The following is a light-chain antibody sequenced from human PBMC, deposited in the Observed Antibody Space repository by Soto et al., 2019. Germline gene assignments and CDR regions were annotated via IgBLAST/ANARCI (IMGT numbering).Light chain of an antibody. CDR1: SSDVGGYNY. CDR3: SSYKSSGPV. CDR2: EVG. J-gene: IGLJ3*02. Sequence: QSALTQPASVSGSPGQSITISCTGTSSDVGGYNYVSWYQQHPGKAPKLMIFEVGNRPSGISNRFSGSKSGNTASLTISGFQTEDEADYYCSSYKSSGPVFGRGTKLTV. V-gene: IGLV2-14*01.